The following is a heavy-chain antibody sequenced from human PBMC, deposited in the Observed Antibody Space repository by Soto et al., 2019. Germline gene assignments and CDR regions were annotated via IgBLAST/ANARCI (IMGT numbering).Heavy chain of an antibody. D-gene: IGHD5-18*01. V-gene: IGHV3-53*01. J-gene: IGHJ3*02. CDR2: IYRGGGT. Sequence: EVQLVESGGGLIQPGGSLRLICAASGLSVTANYMTWVRQAPGKGLEWLSIIYRGGGTYYADSLKGRVIISRDGSRNMVFLQMNSLTVEDAGVYYCARRDDSETFDIWGRGTVVNVSS. CDR3: ARRDDSETFDI. CDR1: GLSVTANY.